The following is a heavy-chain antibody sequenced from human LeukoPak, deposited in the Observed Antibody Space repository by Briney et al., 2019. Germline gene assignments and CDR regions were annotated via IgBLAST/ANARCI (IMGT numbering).Heavy chain of an antibody. D-gene: IGHD3-10*02. CDR2: IRDDGSNI. J-gene: IGHJ6*04. V-gene: IGHV3-30*02. CDR3: AELGITMIGGV. CDR1: GFSFRNFG. Sequence: PGGSLRLSCVASGFSFRNFGMHWVRQDPGKGLEWVTFIRDDGSNIYYADSVKGRFTISRDNSKNTLYLQMNSLRADDMAVYYCAELGITMIGGVWGKGTTVTISS.